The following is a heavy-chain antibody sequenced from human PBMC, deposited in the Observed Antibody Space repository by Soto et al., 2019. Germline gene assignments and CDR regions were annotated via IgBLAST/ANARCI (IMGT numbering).Heavy chain of an antibody. V-gene: IGHV3-30-3*01. Sequence: QVQLVESGGGVVQPGRSLRLSCAASGFTFSSYAMHWVRQAPGKGLEWVAVISYDGSNKYYADSVKGRFTISRDNSKNTLYLQMNSLRAEDTAVYYCAGDGDYIGNCFDYWGQGTLVTVSS. J-gene: IGHJ4*02. D-gene: IGHD4-17*01. CDR3: AGDGDYIGNCFDY. CDR1: GFTFSSYA. CDR2: ISYDGSNK.